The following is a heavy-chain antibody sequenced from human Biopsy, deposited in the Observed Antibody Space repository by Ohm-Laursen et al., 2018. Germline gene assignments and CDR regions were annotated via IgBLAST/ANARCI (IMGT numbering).Heavy chain of an antibody. CDR1: GGSISSYY. J-gene: IGHJ6*02. Sequence: PSETLSLTCTVSGGSISSYYWSWIRQPPRKGLEWIGYIYYSGSTNYNPSLKSRVTISVDTSKNQFSLRLNSVTAADTAVYYCARATNSTGWPYYYFYGMDVWGQGTTVTVSS. D-gene: IGHD2/OR15-2a*01. V-gene: IGHV4-59*01. CDR2: IYYSGST. CDR3: ARATNSTGWPYYYFYGMDV.